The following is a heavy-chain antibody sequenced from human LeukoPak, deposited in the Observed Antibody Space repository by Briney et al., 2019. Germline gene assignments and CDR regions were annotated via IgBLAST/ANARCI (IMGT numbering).Heavy chain of an antibody. D-gene: IGHD2-2*01. Sequence: PSETLSLTCTVSGGSISSYYWSWIRKSPGKGLEWIGYIYYSGSTNYNPSLKSRVTISVDTSKNQFSLKLSSVSAADTAIYYCARVYCSSASCYARGFDYWGQGTLVTVSS. J-gene: IGHJ4*02. CDR2: IYYSGST. CDR3: ARVYCSSASCYARGFDY. CDR1: GGSISSYY. V-gene: IGHV4-59*13.